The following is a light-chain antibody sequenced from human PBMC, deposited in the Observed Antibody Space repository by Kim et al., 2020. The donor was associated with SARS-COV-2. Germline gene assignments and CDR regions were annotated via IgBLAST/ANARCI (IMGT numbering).Light chain of an antibody. CDR2: GAS. CDR3: QQYGSSPGT. J-gene: IGKJ2*01. V-gene: IGKV3-20*01. CDR1: QSVSSSY. Sequence: FSQGERATLSCRASQSVSSSYLAWYQQKPGQAPRLLIYGASSRATGIPDRFSGSGSGTDFTLTISRLEPEDFAVYYCQQYGSSPGTFGQGTKLEI.